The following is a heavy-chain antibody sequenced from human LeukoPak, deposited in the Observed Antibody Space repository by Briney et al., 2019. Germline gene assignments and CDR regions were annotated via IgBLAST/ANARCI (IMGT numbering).Heavy chain of an antibody. CDR2: IYYSGST. CDR3: ARGTSRGAFDI. CDR1: GGSISSSSYY. V-gene: IGHV4-39*07. Sequence: SETLSLTCTVSGGSISSSSYYWGWIRQPPGKGLEWIGSIYYSGSTYYNPSLKSRVTISVDTSKNQFSLKLSSVTAADTAVYYCARGTSRGAFDIWGQGTMVTVSS. J-gene: IGHJ3*02.